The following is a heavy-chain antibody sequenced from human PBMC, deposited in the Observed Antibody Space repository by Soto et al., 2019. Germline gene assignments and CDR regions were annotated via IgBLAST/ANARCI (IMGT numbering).Heavy chain of an antibody. CDR2: ISSSSSTI. V-gene: IGHV3-48*02. CDR1: GFTFSSYS. D-gene: IGHD5-18*01. CDR3: ARDSRISYGRFFDL. Sequence: EVQLVESGGGLVQPGGSLRLSCAASGFTFSSYSMNWVRQAPGKGLEWVSYISSSSSTIYYADSVKGRFTISRDNAKNSLYLQMNSLRDEATAVYYCARDSRISYGRFFDLWGRGTLVTVSS. J-gene: IGHJ2*01.